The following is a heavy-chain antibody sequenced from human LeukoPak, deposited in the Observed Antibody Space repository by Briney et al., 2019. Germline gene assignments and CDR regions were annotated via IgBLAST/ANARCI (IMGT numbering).Heavy chain of an antibody. V-gene: IGHV3-48*03. CDR3: ARDGAPTYCSGGSCYSDAFDI. CDR1: GFTFSSYE. Sequence: GGSLRLSCAASGFTFSSYEMNWVRQAPGKGLEWVSYISSSGSTIYYADSVKGRFTISRDNAKNSLYLQMHRLSAEDTAVYYCARDGAPTYCSGGSCYSDAFDIWGQGTMVTVSS. CDR2: ISSSGSTI. D-gene: IGHD2-15*01. J-gene: IGHJ3*02.